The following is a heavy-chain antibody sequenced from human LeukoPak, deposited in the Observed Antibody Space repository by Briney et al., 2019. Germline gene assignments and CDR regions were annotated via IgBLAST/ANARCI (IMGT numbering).Heavy chain of an antibody. Sequence: AGGSLRLSCAASGFTFSDYFMTWIRQAPGKGLEWVSYISSGSSYTNYADSVKGRFTISRDNAKNSLYLQMNSLRAEDTAVYYCAKTSSGILHDAFDIWGQGTMVTVSS. J-gene: IGHJ3*02. CDR1: GFTFSDYF. CDR3: AKTSSGILHDAFDI. D-gene: IGHD3-22*01. CDR2: ISSGSSYT. V-gene: IGHV3-11*03.